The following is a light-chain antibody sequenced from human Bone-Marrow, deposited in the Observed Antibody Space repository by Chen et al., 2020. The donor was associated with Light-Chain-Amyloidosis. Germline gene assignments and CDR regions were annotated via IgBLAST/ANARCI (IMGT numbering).Light chain of an antibody. J-gene: IGLJ3*02. CDR2: DDS. CDR3: RVWDRSRDLPV. CDR1: NMGSTS. Sequence: SYVLTQPSSVSVAPGQTATIACWGNNMGSTSVHWYQQTPGQAPLLVVYDDSDRPSGIPERLSGSNSGNTATRAIDRVEAGDEADYSCRVWDRSRDLPVFGGGTKLTVL. V-gene: IGLV3-21*02.